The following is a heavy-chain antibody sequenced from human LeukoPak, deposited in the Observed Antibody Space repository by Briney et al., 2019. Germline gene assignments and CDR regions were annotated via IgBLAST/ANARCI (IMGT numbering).Heavy chain of an antibody. CDR3: ARDVAYCGGDCYLFDY. D-gene: IGHD2-21*02. V-gene: IGHV3-21*01. Sequence: GGSLRLSCAASGFTFSSYSMNWVRQAPGKGLEWVSSISSSSSYIYYADSVKGRFTISRDNAKNPLYLQMNSLRAEDTAVYYCARDVAYCGGDCYLFDYWGQGTLVTVSS. CDR1: GFTFSSYS. J-gene: IGHJ4*02. CDR2: ISSSSSYI.